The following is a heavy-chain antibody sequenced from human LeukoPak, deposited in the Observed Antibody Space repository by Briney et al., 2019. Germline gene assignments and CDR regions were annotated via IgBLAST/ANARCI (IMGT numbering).Heavy chain of an antibody. CDR3: ARRRVGAISSYNWFDP. CDR2: IYYTGST. CDR1: GGSISSYY. J-gene: IGHJ5*02. D-gene: IGHD1-26*01. Sequence: SETLSLTCTVSGGSISSYYWSWIRQPPGKGLEWVGYIYYTGSTNYNPSLKSRVTILVDTSKNQFSLKLNSVTAADTAVYYCARRRVGAISSYNWFDPWGQGTLVTVSS. V-gene: IGHV4-59*08.